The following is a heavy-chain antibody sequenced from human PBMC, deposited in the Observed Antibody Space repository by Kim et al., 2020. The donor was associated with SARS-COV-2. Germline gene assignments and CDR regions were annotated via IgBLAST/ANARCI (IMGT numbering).Heavy chain of an antibody. Sequence: GGSLRLSCAASGFTFSSYEMNWVRQAPGKGLEWVSYISSSGSTIYYADSVKGRFTISRDNAKNSLYLQMNSLRAEDTAVYYCARDSKPVPDYYYGMDVWGQGTTVTVSS. CDR2: ISSSGSTI. CDR1: GFTFSSYE. CDR3: ARDSKPVPDYYYGMDV. D-gene: IGHD6-6*01. J-gene: IGHJ6*02. V-gene: IGHV3-48*03.